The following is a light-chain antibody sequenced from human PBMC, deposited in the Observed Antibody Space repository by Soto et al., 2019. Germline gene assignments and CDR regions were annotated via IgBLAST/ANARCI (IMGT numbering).Light chain of an antibody. Sequence: DIQMTQSPSTLSASVGDRVTITCRASQSIRSWLAWYQQKPGKAPKVLIYQASSLGSWVPSRFGGSGSVTEFTLTISSLQPDDFATYYCQQYNTCPWTFGQGTQVEIK. CDR3: QQYNTCPWT. CDR2: QAS. J-gene: IGKJ1*01. V-gene: IGKV1-5*03. CDR1: QSIRSW.